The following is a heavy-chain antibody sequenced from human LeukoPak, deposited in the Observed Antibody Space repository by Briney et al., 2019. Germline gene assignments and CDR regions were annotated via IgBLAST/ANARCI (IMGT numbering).Heavy chain of an antibody. CDR1: GGSISSSSYY. J-gene: IGHJ4*02. CDR3: ARQLVLRFLEWSPGDRFDY. V-gene: IGHV4-39*07. CDR2: IYYSGST. D-gene: IGHD3-3*01. Sequence: PSETLSLTCTVSGGSISSSSYYWGWIRQPPGKGLEWIGSIYYSGSTYYNPSLKSRVTISVDTSKNQFSLKLSSVTAADTAVYYCARQLVLRFLEWSPGDRFDYWGQGTLVTVSS.